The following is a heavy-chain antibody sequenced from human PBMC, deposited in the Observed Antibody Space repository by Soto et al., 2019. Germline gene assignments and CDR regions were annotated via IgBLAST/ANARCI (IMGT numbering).Heavy chain of an antibody. CDR2: INAGNGDT. CDR3: AREGLVRGVLRGIRFDP. V-gene: IGHV1-3*01. J-gene: IGHJ5*02. Sequence: QVQLVQSGAEVKKSGASVKVSFQASGYIFTDYTIHWVRQAPGQRLELMGWINAGNGDTNYSHQFQGRVTFSRDTSASTVYMELSSLRSEDTAVYYCAREGLVRGVLRGIRFDPWGQGTLVTVSS. CDR1: GYIFTDYT. D-gene: IGHD3-10*01.